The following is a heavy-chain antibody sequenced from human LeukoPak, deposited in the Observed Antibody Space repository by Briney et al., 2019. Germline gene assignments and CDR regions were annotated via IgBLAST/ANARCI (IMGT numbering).Heavy chain of an antibody. CDR3: ARGYGSGSYFLDY. Sequence: SETLSLTCTVSGGSISSGDYYWSWIRQPPGKGLEWIGYIYYSGSTYYNPSFKSRVTISVDMSKNQFSLTLSSVTAADTAVYYCARGYGSGSYFLDYWGQGTLVTVSS. V-gene: IGHV4-30-4*01. CDR1: GGSISSGDYY. CDR2: IYYSGST. J-gene: IGHJ4*02. D-gene: IGHD3-10*01.